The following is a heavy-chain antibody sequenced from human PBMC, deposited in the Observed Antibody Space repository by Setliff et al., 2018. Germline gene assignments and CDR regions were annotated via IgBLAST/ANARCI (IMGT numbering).Heavy chain of an antibody. Sequence: SETLSLTCAVYGGSFGGNYWSWIRQPPGKGLERIGEINHSGSTNHNPSLKSRVTISVDTSKNQFSLNLSSVTAADTAMYYCARDYYDSRGSYAFDIWGQGTVVTVSS. CDR3: ARDYYDSRGSYAFDI. D-gene: IGHD3-22*01. V-gene: IGHV4-34*01. J-gene: IGHJ3*02. CDR1: GGSFGGNY. CDR2: INHSGST.